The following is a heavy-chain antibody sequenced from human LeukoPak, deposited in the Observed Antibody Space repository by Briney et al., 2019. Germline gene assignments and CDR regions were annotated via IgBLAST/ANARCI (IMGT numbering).Heavy chain of an antibody. CDR2: ISGSGGST. D-gene: IGHD6-6*01. CDR3: AKGTYSSSPRDY. Sequence: PGGSLRLSCAASGFTFSSWAMSWVRQAPGKGLEWVSAISGSGGSTYYAGSEKGRFTISRDNSKNTLFLQMNSLRAEDTAVYYCAKGTYSSSPRDYWGQGTLVTVSS. V-gene: IGHV3-23*01. J-gene: IGHJ4*02. CDR1: GFTFSSWA.